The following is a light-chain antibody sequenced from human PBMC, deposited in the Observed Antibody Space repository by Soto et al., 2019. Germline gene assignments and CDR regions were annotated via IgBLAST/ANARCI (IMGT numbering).Light chain of an antibody. V-gene: IGLV2-11*01. CDR1: SSDVGGYNF. CDR3: RSSAGSYAHV. CDR2: DVI. J-gene: IGLJ1*01. Sequence: QSVLTKPRSVTGTNGEAVSISCTGTSSDVGGYNFVSWFQQHPGKAPKLILYDVIKRPSGVPHHSSGSKSGNRAPLTISALHAEDEADSFCRSSAGSYAHVFGTRTKVTVL.